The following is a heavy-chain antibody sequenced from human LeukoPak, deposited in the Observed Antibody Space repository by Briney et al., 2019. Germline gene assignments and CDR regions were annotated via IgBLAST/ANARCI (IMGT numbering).Heavy chain of an antibody. CDR2: ISTTGTTM. V-gene: IGHV3-48*02. D-gene: IGHD2-21*01. CDR3: ARVWQDYSGVDY. J-gene: IGHJ4*02. CDR1: GFTFSSYG. Sequence: GGSLRLSCAASGFTFSSYGMHWVRQAPGRGLEWISYISTTGTTMHYADSVKGRFAISRDNAKSSLYLQMNSLRDEDTAVYYCARVWQDYSGVDYWGQGTLVTVSS.